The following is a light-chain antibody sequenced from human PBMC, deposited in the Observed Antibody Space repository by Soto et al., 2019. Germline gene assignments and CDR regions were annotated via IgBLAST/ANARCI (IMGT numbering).Light chain of an antibody. J-gene: IGLJ1*01. CDR1: SSNIGSKT. V-gene: IGLV1-44*01. Sequence: QSVLTQPPSASGTPGQRVTISCSGSSSNIGSKTVNWYQQLPGTAPKLLIYGSDQRPSGVPDRFSGSKSGTSASLAISGLQSEDEADYYCAEWDDSLHGYVFGTGTKVTVL. CDR2: GSD. CDR3: AEWDDSLHGYV.